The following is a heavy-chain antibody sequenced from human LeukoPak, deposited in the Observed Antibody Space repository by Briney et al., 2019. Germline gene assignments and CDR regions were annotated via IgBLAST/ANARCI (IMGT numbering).Heavy chain of an antibody. Sequence: GGSLRLSCAASGFTVSSNYMSWVRQAPGKGLEWVSVIYSGGSTYYADSVKGRFTISRDNSKNTLYLQMNSLRAEDTAVYYCAKDVEGAIVVVPAANDYWGQGTLVTVSS. D-gene: IGHD2-2*01. CDR1: GFTVSSNY. J-gene: IGHJ4*02. CDR3: AKDVEGAIVVVPAANDY. CDR2: IYSGGST. V-gene: IGHV3-53*01.